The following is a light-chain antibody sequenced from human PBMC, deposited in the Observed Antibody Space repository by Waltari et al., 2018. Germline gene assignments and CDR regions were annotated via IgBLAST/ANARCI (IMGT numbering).Light chain of an antibody. Sequence: TCRASQNINNYLNWYQQRPGKAPKLLSYAASTLQNGAPSRFGGSGSGTDFTLTITSLQPEDFATYFCQQGYRTPLTFGGGTKVEIK. CDR1: QNINNY. J-gene: IGKJ4*01. V-gene: IGKV1-39*01. CDR2: AAS. CDR3: QQGYRTPLT.